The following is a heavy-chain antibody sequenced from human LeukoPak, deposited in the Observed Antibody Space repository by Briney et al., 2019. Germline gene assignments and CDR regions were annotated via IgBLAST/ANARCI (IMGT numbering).Heavy chain of an antibody. D-gene: IGHD3-9*01. V-gene: IGHV4-59*01. CDR2: IYYSGST. Sequence: SETLSLTCTVSGGSISSYYWSWIRQPPGKGLEWIGDIYYSGSTNYNPSLKSRVTISVDTSKNQFSLKLSSVTAADTAVYYCARSQTYYDILTGYYPGKLDYWGQGTLVTVSS. CDR3: ARSQTYYDILTGYYPGKLDY. J-gene: IGHJ4*02. CDR1: GGSISSYY.